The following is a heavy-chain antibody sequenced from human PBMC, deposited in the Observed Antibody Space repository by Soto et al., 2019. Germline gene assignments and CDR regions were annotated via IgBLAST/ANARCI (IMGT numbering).Heavy chain of an antibody. CDR2: IDPSDSYT. D-gene: IGHD3-22*01. Sequence: GESLKISCKGSGYSFTSYWISWVRQMPGKGLEWMGRIDPSDSYTNYSPSFQGHVTISADKSISTAYLQWSSLKASDTAMYYCARLDYYDSSGSTMVDYWGQGTRVTIS. CDR1: GYSFTSYW. CDR3: ARLDYYDSSGSTMVDY. V-gene: IGHV5-10-1*01. J-gene: IGHJ4*02.